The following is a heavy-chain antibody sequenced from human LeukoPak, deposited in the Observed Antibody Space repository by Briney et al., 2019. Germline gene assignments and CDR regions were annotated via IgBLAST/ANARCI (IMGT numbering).Heavy chain of an antibody. CDR2: ISGSGGST. V-gene: IGHV3-23*01. D-gene: IGHD3-22*01. CDR1: GFTFSSYW. J-gene: IGHJ4*02. CDR3: AKGRYYDSSAPPGY. Sequence: PGGSLRLSCAASGFTFSSYWMSWVRQAPGKGLEWVSAISGSGGSTYYADSVKGRFTISRDNSKNTLYLQMNSLRAEDTAVYYCAKGRYYDSSAPPGYWGQGTLVTVSS.